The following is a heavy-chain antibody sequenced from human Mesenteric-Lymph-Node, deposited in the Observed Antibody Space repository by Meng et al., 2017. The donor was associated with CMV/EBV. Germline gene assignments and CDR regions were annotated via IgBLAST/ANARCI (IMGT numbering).Heavy chain of an antibody. J-gene: IGHJ4*02. CDR2: IYSGGST. V-gene: IGHV3-66*02. D-gene: IGHD3-3*01. Sequence: GESLKISCAASGFNFNDYGMGWVRQAPGKGLEWVSVIYSGGSTYYADSVKGRFTISRDNSKNTLYLQMNSLRAEDTAVYYCARDRPYYDFWSGSDYWGQGTLVTVSS. CDR1: GFNFNDYG. CDR3: ARDRPYYDFWSGSDY.